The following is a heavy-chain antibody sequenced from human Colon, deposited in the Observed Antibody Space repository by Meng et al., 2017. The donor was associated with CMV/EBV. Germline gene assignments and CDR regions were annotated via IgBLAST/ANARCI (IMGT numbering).Heavy chain of an antibody. D-gene: IGHD3-10*01. V-gene: IGHV4-59*12. CDR1: GGSIGADF. Sequence: GSLRLSCTVSGGSIGADFWSWIRQSPEKGLEWIGYVFYTGSTKYNPSLKSRVTISVDTSENQFSLQLTSVTSADTAVYYCAKELRGSDYFSSGYWGRGTLVTVSS. J-gene: IGHJ4*02. CDR2: VFYTGST. CDR3: AKELRGSDYFSSGY.